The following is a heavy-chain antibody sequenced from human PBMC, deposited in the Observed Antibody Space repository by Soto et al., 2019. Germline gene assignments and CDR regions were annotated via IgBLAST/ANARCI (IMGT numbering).Heavy chain of an antibody. CDR3: ASDRIGVLFSCTGPDVNCYYGMDV. J-gene: IGHJ6*04. D-gene: IGHD3-3*01. V-gene: IGHV1-58*01. CDR2: IVVGSGNT. Sequence: SVKVSCKASGFTFTSSAVQWVRQARGQRLEWIGWIVVGSGNTNYAQKFQERVTITRDMSTSTAYMELSSLRSEDTAVYYCASDRIGVLFSCTGPDVNCYYGMDVWGKGTTVTVSS. CDR1: GFTFTSSA.